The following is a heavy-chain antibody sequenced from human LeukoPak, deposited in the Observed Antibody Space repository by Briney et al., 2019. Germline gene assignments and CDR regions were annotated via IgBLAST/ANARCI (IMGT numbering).Heavy chain of an antibody. V-gene: IGHV3-48*02. CDR2: ISSSSSTI. J-gene: IGHJ4*02. CDR1: GFTFSNAW. D-gene: IGHD5-24*01. Sequence: GGSLRLSCAASGFTFSNAWMNWVRQAPGKGLEWVSYISSSSSTIYYADSVKGRFTISRDNAKNSLYLQMNSLRDEDTAVYYCARASFQRWLQLGGDWGQGTLVTVSS. CDR3: ARASFQRWLQLGGD.